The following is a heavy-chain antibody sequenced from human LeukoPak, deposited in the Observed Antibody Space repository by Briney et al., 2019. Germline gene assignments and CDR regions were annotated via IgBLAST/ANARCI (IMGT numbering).Heavy chain of an antibody. CDR2: IHHSGST. J-gene: IGHJ4*02. CDR1: GDSVTNHQ. Sequence: SETLSLTCTVSGDSVTNHQWSWVRQPPGKGLEGIAYIHHSGSTNYNPSLKNRFTISIDTSKNQFSLRLISVTAADTAVYYCARYPLAFDFWGQGILVTVSS. D-gene: IGHD6-6*01. CDR3: ARYPLAFDF. V-gene: IGHV4-59*02.